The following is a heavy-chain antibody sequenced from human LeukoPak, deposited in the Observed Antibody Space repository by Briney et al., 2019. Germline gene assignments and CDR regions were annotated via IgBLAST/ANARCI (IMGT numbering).Heavy chain of an antibody. D-gene: IGHD1-20*01. J-gene: IGHJ4*02. V-gene: IGHV3-73*01. CDR2: IRTKLRNYAT. Sequence: PGGSLRLSCATSGFIFSGSDIHWVRQAYGRGLEWVGRIRTKLRNYATAYAASVKGRFTISRDDSGDTAYLQMNSLKTEDTAVYYCTTYISGHYWGQGTLVTVSS. CDR1: GFIFSGSD. CDR3: TTYISGHY.